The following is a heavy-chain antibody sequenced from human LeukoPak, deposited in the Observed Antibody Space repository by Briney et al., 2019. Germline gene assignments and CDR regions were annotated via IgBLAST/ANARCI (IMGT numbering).Heavy chain of an antibody. J-gene: IGHJ5*02. CDR3: ARDQYSSGWYGGYNWFDP. Sequence: PSETLSLTCTVSGGSISSYYWSWIRQPPGKGLEWIGYIYYSGSTNYNPSLKSRVTISVDTSKNQFSLKLSSVTAADTAVYYCARDQYSSGWYGGYNWFDPWGQGTLVTVSS. V-gene: IGHV4-59*01. D-gene: IGHD6-19*01. CDR1: GGSISSYY. CDR2: IYYSGST.